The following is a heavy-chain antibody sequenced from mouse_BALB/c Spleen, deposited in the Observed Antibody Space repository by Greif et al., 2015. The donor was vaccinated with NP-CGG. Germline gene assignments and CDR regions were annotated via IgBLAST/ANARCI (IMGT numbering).Heavy chain of an antibody. Sequence: EVHLVESGGGLVKPGGSLKLSCAASGFTFSSYTMSWVRQTPEKRLEWVATISSGGSYTYYPDSVKGRFTISRDNAKNTLFLQMSSLKSEDTAMYYCTRAPAHYFDYWGQGTTLTVSS. CDR3: TRAPAHYFDY. CDR1: GFTFSSYT. CDR2: ISSGGSYT. V-gene: IGHV5-6-4*01. J-gene: IGHJ2*01.